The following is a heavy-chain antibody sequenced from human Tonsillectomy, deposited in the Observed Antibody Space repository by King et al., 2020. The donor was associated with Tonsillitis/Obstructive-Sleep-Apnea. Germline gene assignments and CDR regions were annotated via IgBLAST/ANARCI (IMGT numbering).Heavy chain of an antibody. V-gene: IGHV4-59*08. CDR2: IYYSGST. D-gene: IGHD1-26*01. J-gene: IGHJ3*02. Sequence: VQLQESGPGLVKPSETLSLTCTVSGGSISSYYWSWIRQPPGKGLEWIGYIYYSGSTNYNPSLKSRVTISVDTSKNQFSLKLSSVTAADTAVYYCARLGGSYANDAVDIWGQGTMVTVSS. CDR3: ARLGGSYANDAVDI. CDR1: GGSISSYY.